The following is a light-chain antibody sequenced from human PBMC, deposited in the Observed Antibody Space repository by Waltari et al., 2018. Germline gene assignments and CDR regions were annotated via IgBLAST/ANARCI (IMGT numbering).Light chain of an antibody. J-gene: IGLJ1*01. V-gene: IGLV2-8*01. CDR2: EVD. CDR1: RSDIGAYKY. Sequence: QSALTQPPSASGSPGQTVIISCTGTRSDIGAYKYVSWYQQIPGRAPALIIYEVDRQPPGVPERFSASKSGNTASLPISGLQAEDEADYYCSSYTTSSAPGVFGTGTRVTVL. CDR3: SSYTTSSAPGV.